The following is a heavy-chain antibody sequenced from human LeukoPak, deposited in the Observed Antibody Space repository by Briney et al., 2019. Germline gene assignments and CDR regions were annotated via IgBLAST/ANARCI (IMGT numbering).Heavy chain of an antibody. Sequence: ASVKVSCKASGGTFSSYAISWVRQAPGQGLEWMGGIIPIFGTANYAQKFQGRVTITTDESTSTAYMELSSLRSEDTAVYYCARYAFLRTYNVNTIAAAGTPHDAFDIWGQGTMVTVSS. V-gene: IGHV1-69*05. J-gene: IGHJ3*02. CDR2: IIPIFGTA. CDR1: GGTFSSYA. D-gene: IGHD6-13*01. CDR3: ARYAFLRTYNVNTIAAAGTPHDAFDI.